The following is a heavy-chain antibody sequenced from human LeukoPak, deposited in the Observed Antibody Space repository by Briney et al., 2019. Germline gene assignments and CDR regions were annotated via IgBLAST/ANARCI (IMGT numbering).Heavy chain of an antibody. V-gene: IGHV1-18*01. D-gene: IGHD6-13*01. CDR1: GYTFTGYG. J-gene: IGHJ4*02. CDR2: ISAYNGNT. Sequence: ASVKVSCKASGYTFTGYGISWVRQAPGQGLEWMGWISAYNGNTNYAQKLQGRVTMTTDTSTSAAYMELRSLRSDDTAVYYCARDLRIAAAVPLGYWGQGTLVTVSS. CDR3: ARDLRIAAAVPLGY.